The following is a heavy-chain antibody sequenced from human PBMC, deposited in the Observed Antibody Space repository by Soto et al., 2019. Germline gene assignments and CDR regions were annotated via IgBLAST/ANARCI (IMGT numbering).Heavy chain of an antibody. D-gene: IGHD2-21*01. CDR1: GFTFDDYA. Sequence: EVQLLESGGGLVQPGRSLRLSCAASGFTFDDYAMHWVRQAPGKGLEWVSGISWNSGSIGYADSVKGRFTISRDNDKNSLSLQMNRLSAEVPALYYCAKGSYLDYWGQGTLVTVSS. CDR2: ISWNSGSI. J-gene: IGHJ4*02. V-gene: IGHV3-9*01. CDR3: AKGSYLDY.